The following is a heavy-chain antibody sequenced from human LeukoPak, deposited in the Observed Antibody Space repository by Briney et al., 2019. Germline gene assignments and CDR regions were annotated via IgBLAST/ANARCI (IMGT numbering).Heavy chain of an antibody. CDR1: GGTFSSYA. Sequence: SVKVSCTASGGTFSSYAISWVRQAPGQGLEWMGGIIPIFGTANYAQKFQGRVTITADESTSTAYMELSSLRSEDTAVYYCARSTAMVRGVSSYYYGMDVWGQGTTVTVSS. CDR3: ARSTAMVRGVSSYYYGMDV. D-gene: IGHD3-10*01. V-gene: IGHV1-69*13. J-gene: IGHJ6*02. CDR2: IIPIFGTA.